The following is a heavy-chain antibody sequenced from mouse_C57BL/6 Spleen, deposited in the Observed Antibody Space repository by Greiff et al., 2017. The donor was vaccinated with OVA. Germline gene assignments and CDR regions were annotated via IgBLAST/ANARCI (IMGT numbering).Heavy chain of an antibody. CDR3: ARGDYGSPFDY. Sequence: VKLVESGAELVKPGASVKISCKASGYAFSSYWMNWVKQRPGKGLEWIGQIYPGDGDTNYNGKFKGKATLTADKSSSTAYMQLSSLTSEDSAVYFCARGDYGSPFDYWGQGTTLTVSS. D-gene: IGHD1-1*01. V-gene: IGHV1-80*01. CDR1: GYAFSSYW. J-gene: IGHJ2*01. CDR2: IYPGDGDT.